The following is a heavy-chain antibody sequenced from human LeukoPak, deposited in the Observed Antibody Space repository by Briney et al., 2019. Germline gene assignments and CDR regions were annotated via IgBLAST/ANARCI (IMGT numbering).Heavy chain of an antibody. V-gene: IGHV3-48*01. D-gene: IGHD2-21*01. CDR2: ISSSGSTI. J-gene: IGHJ5*02. Sequence: PGGSLRLSCAASGFTFSSYGMSWVRQAPGKGLEWVSYISSSGSTIYYADSVKGRFTISRDNAKNSLYLQMNSLRAEDTAVYYCARDPSRGVRLLGSALTPWFDPWGQGTLVTVSS. CDR3: ARDPSRGVRLLGSALTPWFDP. CDR1: GFTFSSYG.